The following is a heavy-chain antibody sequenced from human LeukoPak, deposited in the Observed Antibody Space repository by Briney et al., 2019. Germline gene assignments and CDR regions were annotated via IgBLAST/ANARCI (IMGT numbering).Heavy chain of an antibody. J-gene: IGHJ4*02. V-gene: IGHV3-48*04. Sequence: GGSLRLPCAASGFTFSSYSMNWVRQAPGKGLEWVSFISSSSSTIYYADSVKGRFTISRDNAKNSLYLQMNSLRAEDTAVYYCARDRGGSYSAIDCWGQGTLVTVSS. CDR1: GFTFSSYS. CDR3: ARDRGGSYSAIDC. D-gene: IGHD1-26*01. CDR2: ISSSSSTI.